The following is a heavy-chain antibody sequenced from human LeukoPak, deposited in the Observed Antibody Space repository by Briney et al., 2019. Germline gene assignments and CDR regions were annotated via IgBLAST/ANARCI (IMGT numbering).Heavy chain of an antibody. Sequence: GGSLRLSCAVSGYTFSSYWMTWVRQVPGKGLQWVANINQDGREKYYMDSMKGRLNISRDNTENSVFLQLTSLRPEDTGIYFCAKGRDYGDYWGQGTLVAVSS. J-gene: IGHJ4*02. CDR2: INQDGREK. V-gene: IGHV3-7*01. CDR3: AKGRDYGDY. CDR1: GYTFSSYW.